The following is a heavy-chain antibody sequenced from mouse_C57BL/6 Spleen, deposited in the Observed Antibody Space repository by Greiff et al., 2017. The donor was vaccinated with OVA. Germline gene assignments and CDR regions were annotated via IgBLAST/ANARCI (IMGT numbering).Heavy chain of an antibody. Sequence: VQLQQPGAELVRPGSSVKLSCKASGYTFTSYWMHWVKQRPIQGLEWIGNIDPSDSETHYNQKFKDKATLTVDKSSSTAYMQLSSLTSEDSAVYYCARAIDSSGYVAYWGQGTLVTVSA. V-gene: IGHV1-52*01. CDR1: GYTFTSYW. CDR2: IDPSDSET. J-gene: IGHJ3*01. D-gene: IGHD3-2*02. CDR3: ARAIDSSGYVAY.